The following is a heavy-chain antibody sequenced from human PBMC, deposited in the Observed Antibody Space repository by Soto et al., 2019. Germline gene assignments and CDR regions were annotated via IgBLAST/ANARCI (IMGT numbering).Heavy chain of an antibody. CDR2: IIPIFGTA. CDR1: GGTFSSYA. D-gene: IGHD6-13*01. CDR3: ARDQKWSSSWYYWDYYYYYGMDV. V-gene: IGHV1-69*13. J-gene: IGHJ6*02. Sequence: GASVKVSCKASGGTFSSYAISWVRQAPGQGLEWMGGIIPIFGTANYAQKFQGRVTITADESTSTAYMELSSLRSEDTAVYYCARDQKWSSSWYYWDYYYYYGMDVWGQGTTVTVSS.